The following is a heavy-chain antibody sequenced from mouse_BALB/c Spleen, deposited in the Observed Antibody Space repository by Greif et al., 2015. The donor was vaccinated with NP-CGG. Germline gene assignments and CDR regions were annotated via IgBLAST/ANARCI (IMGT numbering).Heavy chain of an antibody. CDR1: GYTFTSYW. CDR2: INPSTGYT. Sequence: QVQLQQSGAELAKPGASVKMSCKASGYTFTSYWMHWVKQRPGQGLEWIGYINPSTGYTEYNQKFKDKATLTADKSSSTAYMQLSSLTSEDSAVYYCAGGNWYFDVWGAGTTVTVSS. V-gene: IGHV1-7*01. J-gene: IGHJ1*01. CDR3: AGGNWYFDV.